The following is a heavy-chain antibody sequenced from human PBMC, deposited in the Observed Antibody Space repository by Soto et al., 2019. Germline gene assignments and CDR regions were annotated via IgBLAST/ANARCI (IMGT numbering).Heavy chain of an antibody. CDR2: IYYSGST. V-gene: IGHV4-31*02. CDR3: ARDYLYSNANWFDP. J-gene: IGHJ5*02. D-gene: IGHD4-4*01. Sequence: SETLSLTCTVSGGSISSGGYYWSWIRQHPGKGLEWIGYIYYSGSTYYNPSLKSRVTISVDTSKNQFSLKLSSVTAADTAVYYCARDYLYSNANWFDPWGQGTLVTVSS. CDR1: GGSISSGGYY.